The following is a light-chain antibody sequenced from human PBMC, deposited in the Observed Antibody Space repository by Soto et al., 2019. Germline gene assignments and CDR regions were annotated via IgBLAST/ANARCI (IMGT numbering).Light chain of an antibody. CDR2: GAS. CDR3: QEYGSSPIT. V-gene: IGKV3-20*01. J-gene: IGKJ5*01. CDR1: QSVSSSY. Sequence: EMVLTQSTGTLSLSPGERATLSCRASQSVSSSYLAWYQQKPGQAPRLLIYGASSRATGIPDRFSGSGSGTDFTLTISRLEPEDFAVYYCQEYGSSPITFGQVTRLET.